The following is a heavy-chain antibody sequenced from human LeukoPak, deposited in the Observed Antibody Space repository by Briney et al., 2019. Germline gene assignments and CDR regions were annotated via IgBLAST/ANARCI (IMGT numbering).Heavy chain of an antibody. CDR1: GFTFSSYA. CDR3: VKHMIVLGGVMNLVDP. Sequence: SGGSLRLSCAASGFTFSSYAMSWARQPPGKGLEWVSCISSSGGTTYYADSVKGRFTISRDNSKNTLYLQMNSLRAEDTAVYYCVKHMIVLGGVMNLVDPWGQGTLVIVSS. V-gene: IGHV3-23*01. D-gene: IGHD3-16*01. J-gene: IGHJ5*02. CDR2: ISSSGGTT.